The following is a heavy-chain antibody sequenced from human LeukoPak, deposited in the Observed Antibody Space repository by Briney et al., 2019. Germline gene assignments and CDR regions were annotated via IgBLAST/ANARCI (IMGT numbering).Heavy chain of an antibody. D-gene: IGHD2-15*01. CDR3: ARGGGFVFDY. V-gene: IGHV3-48*03. Sequence: PGGSLRLSCVASGFTFSSYEVNWVRQAPGKGLEWVSYISTSGDSMYYADSVKGRFTISRDNVKNSLFLQMNSLRAEDTAVYYCARGGGFVFDYWGQGTLVTVSA. J-gene: IGHJ4*02. CDR1: GFTFSSYE. CDR2: ISTSGDSM.